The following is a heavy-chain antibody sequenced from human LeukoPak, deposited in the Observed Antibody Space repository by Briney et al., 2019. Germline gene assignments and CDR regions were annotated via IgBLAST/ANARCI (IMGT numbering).Heavy chain of an antibody. CDR2: ISGSGGST. CDR3: AKMKARYSSSWRFDY. Sequence: GGSLRLSCAASGFTVSSNHMSWLRQTPGKGLEGVSAISGSGGSTYYADSVKGRFTISRDNSKNTLYLQMNSLRAEDTAVYYCAKMKARYSSSWRFDYWGQGTLVTVSS. V-gene: IGHV3-23*01. D-gene: IGHD6-13*01. J-gene: IGHJ4*02. CDR1: GFTVSSNH.